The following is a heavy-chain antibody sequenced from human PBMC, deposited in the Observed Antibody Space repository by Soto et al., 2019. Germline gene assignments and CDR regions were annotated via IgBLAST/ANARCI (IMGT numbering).Heavy chain of an antibody. CDR3: AKDIVVVPAAMGYYYGMDV. J-gene: IGHJ6*02. D-gene: IGHD2-2*01. Sequence: QVQLVESGGGVVQPGRSLRLSCAASGFTISSYGMHWVRQAPGKGLEWVAVISYDGSNKYYADSVNGRFTISRDNSKNTLVLQMNRLRAEDTAVYYCAKDIVVVPAAMGYYYGMDVWGQGTTVTVSS. CDR1: GFTISSYG. CDR2: ISYDGSNK. V-gene: IGHV3-30*18.